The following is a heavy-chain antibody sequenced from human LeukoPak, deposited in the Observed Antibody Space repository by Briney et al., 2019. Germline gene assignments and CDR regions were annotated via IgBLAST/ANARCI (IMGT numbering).Heavy chain of an antibody. D-gene: IGHD1-26*01. CDR2: IYYNGST. Sequence: PSETLSLTCTVSGGSISSYFWSWIRQPPGKGLEWIGYIYYNGSTIYNPSLKSRVTISVDASKNQFSLKLSSVTAADTAVYYCARERRVGPTRAIDYWGQGTLVTVSS. V-gene: IGHV4-59*12. CDR3: ARERRVGPTRAIDY. J-gene: IGHJ4*02. CDR1: GGSISSYF.